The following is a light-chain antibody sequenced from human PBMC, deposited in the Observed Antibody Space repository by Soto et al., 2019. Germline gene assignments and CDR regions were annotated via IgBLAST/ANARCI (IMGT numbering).Light chain of an antibody. Sequence: QSALTQPASVSGSPGQSITISCTGTSSDVGSYNLVSWYQQHPGKAPKLMIYEGSKRPSGVADRFSGSKSGTSASLAITGLQAEDEADYYCQSYDSGLSDYLFGSGTKLTVL. J-gene: IGLJ1*01. V-gene: IGLV2-14*02. CDR3: QSYDSGLSDYL. CDR1: SSDVGSYNL. CDR2: EGS.